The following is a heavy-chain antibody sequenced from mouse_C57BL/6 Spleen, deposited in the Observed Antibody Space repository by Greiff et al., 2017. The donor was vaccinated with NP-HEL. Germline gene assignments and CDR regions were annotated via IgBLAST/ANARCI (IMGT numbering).Heavy chain of an antibody. D-gene: IGHD2-4*01. J-gene: IGHJ3*01. Sequence: EVQLLESGGGLVKPGGSLKLSCAASGFTFSDYGMHWVRQAPGKGLEWVAYISSGSSTIYYADTVKGRFTISRDNAKNTLFLQMTSLRSEDTAMYYGARGESYYDSAWFADWGKGALVTVAT. CDR3: ARGESYYDSAWFAD. CDR2: ISSGSSTI. V-gene: IGHV5-17*01. CDR1: GFTFSDYG.